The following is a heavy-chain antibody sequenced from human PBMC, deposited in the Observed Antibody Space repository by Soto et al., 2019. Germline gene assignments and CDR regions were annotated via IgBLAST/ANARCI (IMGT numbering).Heavy chain of an antibody. V-gene: IGHV3-23*01. CDR2: ISGSGGST. CDR3: AKSHGDYVQRDYYSSYSMHV. CDR1: GFTFSSYA. D-gene: IGHD4-17*01. J-gene: IGHJ6*03. Sequence: GGSLRLSCAASGFTFSSYAMSWVRQAPGKGLEWVSAISGSGGSTYYADSVKGRLTISRDNSKNTLYLQMNSLRAEDTAVYYCAKSHGDYVQRDYYSSYSMHVWGKGPTVTVSS.